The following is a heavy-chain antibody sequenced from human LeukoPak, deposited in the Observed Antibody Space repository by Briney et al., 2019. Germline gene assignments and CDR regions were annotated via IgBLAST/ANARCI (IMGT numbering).Heavy chain of an antibody. D-gene: IGHD2-15*01. V-gene: IGHV3-48*03. CDR3: ARDHGATCAT. CDR1: GFTFSSYG. Sequence: GGSLRLSCAASGFTFSSYGMTWVRQAPGKGLEWVSYITNSGSTIYYADSAKGRFTISRDNAKNSLYLQMNSLRAEDTAVYYCARDHGATCATWGQGTLVTVSS. J-gene: IGHJ4*02. CDR2: ITNSGSTI.